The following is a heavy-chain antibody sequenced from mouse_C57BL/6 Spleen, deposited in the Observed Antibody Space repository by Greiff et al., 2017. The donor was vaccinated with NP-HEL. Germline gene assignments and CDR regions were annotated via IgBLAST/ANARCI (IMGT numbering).Heavy chain of an antibody. CDR3: ARDLNYGSSLGFDV. Sequence: EVKLVESGGGLVKPGGSLKLSCAASGFTFSSYAMSWVRQTPEKRLEWVATISDGGSYTYYPDNVKGRFTISRDNAKNNLYLQMSHLKSEDTAMYYCARDLNYGSSLGFDVWGTGTTVTVSS. CDR1: GFTFSSYA. CDR2: ISDGGSYT. D-gene: IGHD1-1*01. V-gene: IGHV5-4*01. J-gene: IGHJ1*03.